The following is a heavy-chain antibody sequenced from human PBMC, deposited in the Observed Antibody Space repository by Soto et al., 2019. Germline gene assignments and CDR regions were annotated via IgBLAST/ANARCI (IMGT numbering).Heavy chain of an antibody. CDR2: IYYSGST. J-gene: IGHJ3*02. Sequence: TLSLTCTVSGGSVSSGSYYWSWIRQPPGKGLEWIGYIYYSGSTNYNPSLKSRVTISVDTSKNQFSLKLSSVTAADTAVYYCARDHPYYYDSSGYYVPLRAFDIWGQGTMVTVSS. CDR3: ARDHPYYYDSSGYYVPLRAFDI. V-gene: IGHV4-61*01. D-gene: IGHD3-22*01. CDR1: GGSVSSGSYY.